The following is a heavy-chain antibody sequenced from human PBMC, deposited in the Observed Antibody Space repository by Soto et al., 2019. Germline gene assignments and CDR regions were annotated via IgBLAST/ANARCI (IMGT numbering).Heavy chain of an antibody. Sequence: SETLSLTCAVSGGSISSGGYSWSWIRQPPGKGLEWIGYIYHSGSTYYNPSLKSRVTISVDRSKNQFSLKLSSVTAADTAVYYCARDRRYYDSSGLHVGYYGMDVWGQGTTVTVSS. D-gene: IGHD3-22*01. CDR1: GGSISSGGYS. V-gene: IGHV4-30-2*01. CDR2: IYHSGST. CDR3: ARDRRYYDSSGLHVGYYGMDV. J-gene: IGHJ6*02.